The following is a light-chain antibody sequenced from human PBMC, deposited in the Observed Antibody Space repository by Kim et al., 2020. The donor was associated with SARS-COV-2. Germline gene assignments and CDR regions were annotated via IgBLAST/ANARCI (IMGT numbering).Light chain of an antibody. CDR2: GNR. V-gene: IGLV1-40*03. Sequence: QSVTISCTGTSSNIGAGYDVHWYQQFPGTVPKLLIYGNRNRPSGVPDRFSGSKSGASASLAITGLQAEDEADYYCQAYDNSLTGYVFGTGTKVTVL. J-gene: IGLJ1*01. CDR1: SSNIGAGYD. CDR3: QAYDNSLTGYV.